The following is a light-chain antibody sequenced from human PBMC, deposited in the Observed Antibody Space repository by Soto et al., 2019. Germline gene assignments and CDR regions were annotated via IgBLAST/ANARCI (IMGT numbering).Light chain of an antibody. V-gene: IGLV1-40*01. CDR1: SSNIGAGYD. CDR2: GNI. CDR3: QSYDSSLSAYV. Sequence: QSALGLQPAVCGTTGQKVTISCTGSSSNIGAGYDLHWYQQLPGTAPQLLLYGNINRPSGVPDRFSGSKSGTSASLAITGLQAEDEADYYCQSYDSSLSAYVFGTGTKVTVL. J-gene: IGLJ1*01.